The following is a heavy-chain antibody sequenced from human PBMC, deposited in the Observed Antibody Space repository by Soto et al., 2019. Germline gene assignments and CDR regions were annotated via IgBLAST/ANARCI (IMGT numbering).Heavy chain of an antibody. J-gene: IGHJ4*02. D-gene: IGHD3-3*01. Sequence: SETLSLTXAVYGGSFSDYYWSWIRQPPGKGVEWIGEINHSGSTNYNPSLKSRVTISVDTSKKQFSLKLRSVTAADTAVYYCARVNRGYYDFWSGQRDFDYWGQETLVTVSS. CDR3: ARVNRGYYDFWSGQRDFDY. CDR1: GGSFSDYY. V-gene: IGHV4-34*01. CDR2: INHSGST.